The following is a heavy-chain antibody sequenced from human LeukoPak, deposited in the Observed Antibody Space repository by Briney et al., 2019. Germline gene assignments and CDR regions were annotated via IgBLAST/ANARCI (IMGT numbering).Heavy chain of an antibody. CDR2: IYYSGTT. D-gene: IGHD3-22*01. CDR3: ARDYYDSRGEAFDI. Sequence: SETLSLTCTVSGGSISSSSYYWGWIRQPPGKGLEWIGYIYYSGTTSYNPSLKSRVTISVDTSKNQFSLKLSSVTAADTAVYYCARDYYDSRGEAFDIWGLGSMVTVSS. J-gene: IGHJ3*02. V-gene: IGHV4-61*01. CDR1: GGSISSSSYY.